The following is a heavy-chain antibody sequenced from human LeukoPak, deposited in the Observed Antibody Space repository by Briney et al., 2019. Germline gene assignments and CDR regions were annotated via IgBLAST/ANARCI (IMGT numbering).Heavy chain of an antibody. V-gene: IGHV3-53*01. CDR3: ARLVATTGRLYFDY. D-gene: IGHD1-1*01. CDR1: GFTVSSNY. J-gene: IGHJ4*02. CDR2: IYSGGNT. Sequence: GGSLTLDWAAFGFTVSSNYIGWVRQATGYLPASSSVIYSGGNTYYAGSVKGRFTISRDNSKNTVYLQMNSLRAEDTAVFYCARLVATTGRLYFDYWGQGNLVTVSS.